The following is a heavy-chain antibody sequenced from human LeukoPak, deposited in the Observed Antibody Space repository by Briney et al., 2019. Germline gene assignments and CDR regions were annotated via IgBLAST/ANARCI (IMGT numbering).Heavy chain of an antibody. CDR3: AKMGGGKVDV. CDR1: KFIFNSYN. J-gene: IGHJ6*04. D-gene: IGHD1-26*01. V-gene: IGHV3-48*01. Sequence: GVSLRLSCAPSKFIFNSYNMHCVRQATEKALEWVTYTSCRRKTIYYTDSVEGRFTISRDYSKHALYLQVHTLRAEDTAVYYCAKMGGGKVDVWGKGTTVTVSS. CDR2: TSCRRKTI.